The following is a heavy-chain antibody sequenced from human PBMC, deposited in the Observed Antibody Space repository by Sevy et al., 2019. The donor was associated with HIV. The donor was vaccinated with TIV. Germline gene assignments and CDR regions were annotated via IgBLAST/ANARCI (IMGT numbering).Heavy chain of an antibody. CDR2: ISNSGTTI. Sequence: GGSLRLSCAASGFSFSSYEMNWVRQAPGKGLEWVSSISNSGTTISYSDSVRDRFTISRDNARNLLYLQMNSLRAEDTAVYYCARDLPPSATTVAHFDCWGQGTLVTVSS. V-gene: IGHV3-48*03. CDR1: GFSFSSYE. D-gene: IGHD4-17*01. CDR3: ARDLPPSATTVAHFDC. J-gene: IGHJ4*02.